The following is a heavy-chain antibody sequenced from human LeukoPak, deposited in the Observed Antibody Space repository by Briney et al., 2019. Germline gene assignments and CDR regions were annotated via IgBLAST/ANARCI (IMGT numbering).Heavy chain of an antibody. J-gene: IGHJ6*03. Sequence: PSETLSLTCTVSGGSISSGSYYWSWIRQPAGKGLEWIGRIYTSGSTNYNPSLKSRVTISVDTSKNQSSLKLSSVTAADTAVYYCARESYYDSSGNYYYYYYYMDVWGKGTTVTVSS. CDR3: ARESYYDSSGNYYYYYYYMDV. CDR1: GGSISSGSYY. V-gene: IGHV4-61*02. CDR2: IYTSGST. D-gene: IGHD3-22*01.